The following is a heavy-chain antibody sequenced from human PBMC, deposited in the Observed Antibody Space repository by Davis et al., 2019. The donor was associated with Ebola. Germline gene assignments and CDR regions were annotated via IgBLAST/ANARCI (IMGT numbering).Heavy chain of an antibody. CDR3: ARDSPDILTGQHRYYFDY. J-gene: IGHJ4*02. CDR1: GFTFSSYS. V-gene: IGHV3-48*04. Sequence: GESLKISCAASGFTFSSYSMNWVRQAPGKGLEWVSYISSSSSTIYYADSVKGRFTISRDNAKNSLYLQMNSLRAEDTAVYYCARDSPDILTGQHRYYFDYWGQGTLVTVSS. CDR2: ISSSSSTI. D-gene: IGHD3-9*01.